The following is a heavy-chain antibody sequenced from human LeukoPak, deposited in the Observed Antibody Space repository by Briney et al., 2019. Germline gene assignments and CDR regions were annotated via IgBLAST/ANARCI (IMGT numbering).Heavy chain of an antibody. Sequence: SETLSLSCTVSGCSISSGYYWGWIRQPPGKGLEWIGSIYHSGSTYYNPSLKSRVTISVDTSKNQFSLKLSSVTAADTAVYYCARDTVAGRSWFDPWGQGTLVAVSS. CDR2: IYHSGST. CDR1: GCSISSGYY. CDR3: ARDTVAGRSWFDP. J-gene: IGHJ5*02. D-gene: IGHD6-19*01. V-gene: IGHV4-38-2*02.